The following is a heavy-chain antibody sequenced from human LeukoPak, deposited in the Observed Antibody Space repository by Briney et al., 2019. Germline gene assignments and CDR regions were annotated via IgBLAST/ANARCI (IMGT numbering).Heavy chain of an antibody. Sequence: PGGSLRLSCAASGFTFSRYSMNWVRQAPGKGLEWVSSISSSSSDIYYADSVKGRFTISRDNAKNSLYLQMNSLRAEDTAVYYCARDPHCSGGSCYSDYWGQGTLVTVSS. V-gene: IGHV3-21*01. CDR1: GFTFSRYS. CDR2: ISSSSSDI. D-gene: IGHD2-15*01. J-gene: IGHJ4*02. CDR3: ARDPHCSGGSCYSDY.